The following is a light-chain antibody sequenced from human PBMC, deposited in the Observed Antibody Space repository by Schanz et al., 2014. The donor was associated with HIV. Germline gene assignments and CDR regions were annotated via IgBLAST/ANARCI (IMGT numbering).Light chain of an antibody. V-gene: IGLV2-8*01. CDR3: SSYAATSNVL. CDR1: SSDVGDYNY. J-gene: IGLJ3*02. Sequence: QSALTQPPSASGSPGQSVTISCTGTSSDVGDYNYVSWYQQHPGTAPKIMIYEVSKRPSGVPDRFSGSKSGNTASLTVSGLQADDEADYYCSSYAATSNVLFGGGTKLTVL. CDR2: EVS.